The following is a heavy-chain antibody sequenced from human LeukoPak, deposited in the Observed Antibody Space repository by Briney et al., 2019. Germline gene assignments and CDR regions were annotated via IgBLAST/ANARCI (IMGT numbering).Heavy chain of an antibody. CDR2: INPSGGST. J-gene: IGHJ6*03. CDR3: ARDGITMVRGAKLNLEQNYYYYMDV. Sequence: ASVTVSCKASGYTFTNYAISWVRQAPGQGLEWMGLINPSGGSTNYAQKFQGRVTMTRDTSTSTAYMELSSLRSEDTAMYYCARDGITMVRGAKLNLEQNYYYYMDVWGKGTTVTISS. D-gene: IGHD3-10*01. V-gene: IGHV1-46*01. CDR1: GYTFTNYA.